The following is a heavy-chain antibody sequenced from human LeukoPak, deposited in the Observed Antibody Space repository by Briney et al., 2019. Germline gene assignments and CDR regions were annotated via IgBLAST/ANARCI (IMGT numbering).Heavy chain of an antibody. J-gene: IGHJ1*01. CDR3: VQPKQQLGFQH. Sequence: GESLKISCKGSGYSFTSYWIGWVRQMPGKGLEWMGIIYPGDSDTRYSPSFQGQVTISADKSISIAYLQWSSLKASDTAMYYCVQPKQQLGFQHWGQGTLVTVSS. D-gene: IGHD6-13*01. V-gene: IGHV5-51*01. CDR1: GYSFTSYW. CDR2: IYPGDSDT.